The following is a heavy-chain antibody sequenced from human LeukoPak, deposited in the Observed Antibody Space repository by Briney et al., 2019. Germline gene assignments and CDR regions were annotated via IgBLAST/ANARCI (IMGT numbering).Heavy chain of an antibody. Sequence: GGSLRLSCAACGFTLKNYGMHWVSQARGKGLEWVAYLRHDGNNKYYAGSVKGRFTISRDSSKNTLYLQMNSLRAEDTSVYYCAKDASWSFDYGGQGTLVTVSS. CDR3: AKDASWSFDY. J-gene: IGHJ4*02. CDR1: GFTLKNYG. CDR2: LRHDGNNK. V-gene: IGHV3-30*02. D-gene: IGHD6-13*01.